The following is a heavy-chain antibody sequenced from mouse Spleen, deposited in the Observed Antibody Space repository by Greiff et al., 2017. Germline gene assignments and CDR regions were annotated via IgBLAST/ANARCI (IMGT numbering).Heavy chain of an antibody. D-gene: IGHD2-3*01. J-gene: IGHJ4*01. CDR2: ISYSGST. CDR1: GYSITSGYD. CDR3: ARGGYYLYAMDY. V-gene: IGHV3-1*01. Sequence: EVKLVESGPGMVKPSQSLSLTCTVTGYSITSGYDWHWIRHFPGNKLEWMGYISYSGSTNYNPSLKSRISITHDTSKNHFFLKLNSVTTEDTATYYCARGGYYLYAMDYWGQGTSVTVSS.